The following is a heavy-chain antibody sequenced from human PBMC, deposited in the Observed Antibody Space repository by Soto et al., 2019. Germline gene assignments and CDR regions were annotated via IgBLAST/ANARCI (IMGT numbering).Heavy chain of an antibody. V-gene: IGHV1-69*01. Sequence: QVQLVQSGAEVKKPGSSVKVSCKASGGTSGIYVTSWVHRAPEHGLDGMGGIIHFLGTANYAQKVQGRVTITADESTSTAYMERSSLRSDDTAGYYCARGKLVIVVGSYAFDIWGQGTMVTVSS. CDR1: GGTSGIYV. D-gene: IGHD3-22*01. CDR3: ARGKLVIVVGSYAFDI. CDR2: IIHFLGTA. J-gene: IGHJ3*02.